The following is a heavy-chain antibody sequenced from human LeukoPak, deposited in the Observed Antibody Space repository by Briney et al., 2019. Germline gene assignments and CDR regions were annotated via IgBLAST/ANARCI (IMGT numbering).Heavy chain of an antibody. CDR1: GYTFTSYD. CDR3: ARGGSGSGYLYYFDY. D-gene: IGHD3-10*01. Sequence: ASVKVSCKASGYTFTSYDINWVRQAPGQGLEWMGRIISNTGGTRYVQNFQGRVTMTRDTSINTAYMELSGLTSDDTAVYYCARGGSGSGYLYYFDYWGQGALVSVSS. CDR2: IISNTGGT. V-gene: IGHV1-2*06. J-gene: IGHJ4*02.